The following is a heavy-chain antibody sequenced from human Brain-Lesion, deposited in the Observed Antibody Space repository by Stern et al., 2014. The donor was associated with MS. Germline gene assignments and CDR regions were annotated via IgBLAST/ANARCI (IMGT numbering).Heavy chain of an antibody. J-gene: IGHJ4*02. CDR3: ARDITGSSAYFAY. CDR2: ISWNSGTI. CDR1: GFTFDDYA. V-gene: IGHV3-9*01. D-gene: IGHD1-14*01. Sequence: VQLVESGGDLVQPGRSLRLSCAAFGFTFDDYAMHWVGQAPGKGLEWVAGISWNSGTIGYADSVKGRFTTSRDNAYSSLYLQMNSLRPEDTALYYCARDITGSSAYFAYWGQGTLVTVSS.